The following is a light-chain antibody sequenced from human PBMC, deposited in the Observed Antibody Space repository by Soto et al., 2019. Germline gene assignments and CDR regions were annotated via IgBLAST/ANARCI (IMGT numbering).Light chain of an antibody. CDR3: QQYNTSSRK. CDR2: EGS. CDR1: QSISSW. Sequence: DIQMTQSPSTLSASIGDRVTITCRASQSISSWLAWYRQKPGEAPKLLIYEGSTLERGVPSRFSCSGSGSDFTLAISSLQPDDFETFYCQQYNTSSRKFGQGTRVEVK. J-gene: IGKJ1*01. V-gene: IGKV1-5*03.